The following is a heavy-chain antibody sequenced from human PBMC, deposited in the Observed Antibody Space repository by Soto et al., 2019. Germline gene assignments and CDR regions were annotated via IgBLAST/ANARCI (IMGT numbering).Heavy chain of an antibody. Sequence: PGESLKISCKGSGYSFTSYLIGWVRQMPGKGLEWMGIIYPGDSDTRYSPSFQGHVTISVDKSTSTAYLQWSSLKASDTAMYYCARQAIVGTMSFDPWGQGTLVTVSS. V-gene: IGHV5-51*01. D-gene: IGHD1-26*01. J-gene: IGHJ5*02. CDR3: ARQAIVGTMSFDP. CDR1: GYSFTSYL. CDR2: IYPGDSDT.